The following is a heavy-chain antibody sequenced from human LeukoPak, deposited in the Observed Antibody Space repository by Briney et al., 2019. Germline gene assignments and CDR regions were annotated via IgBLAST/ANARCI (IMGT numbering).Heavy chain of an antibody. J-gene: IGHJ6*02. V-gene: IGHV4-4*07. CDR2: IYTSGST. CDR3: ARDTGSSWYWAHGMDV. Sequence: SETLSLTCTVSGGSISSYYWSWIRQPAGKGLEWIGRIYTSGSTNYNPSLKSRVTMSVDTSKNQFSLKLSSVTAADTAVYYCARDTGSSWYWAHGMDVWGQGTTVTVSS. CDR1: GGSISSYY. D-gene: IGHD6-13*01.